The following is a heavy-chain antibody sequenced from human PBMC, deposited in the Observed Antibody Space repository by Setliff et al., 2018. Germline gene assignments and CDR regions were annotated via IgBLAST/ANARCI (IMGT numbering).Heavy chain of an antibody. V-gene: IGHV3-23*03. CDR2: IYSGGSRT. CDR3: AKDQRESTGWFKLFDY. CDR1: GFTFSNYA. J-gene: IGHJ4*02. Sequence: GESLKISCEASGFTFSNYAMGWVRQAPGKGLEWVSVIYSGGSRTYSADSVKGRFTIFRDHSRNTLHLQMNSLRAEDTAVYYCAKDQRESTGWFKLFDYWGQGVLVTVSS. D-gene: IGHD6-19*01.